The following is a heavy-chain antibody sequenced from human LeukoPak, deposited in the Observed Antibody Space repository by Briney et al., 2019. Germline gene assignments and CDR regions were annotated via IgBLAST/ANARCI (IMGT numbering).Heavy chain of an antibody. CDR1: GGSISSSSYY. D-gene: IGHD3-10*01. J-gene: IGHJ5*02. Sequence: PSETLSLTCTVSGGSISSSSYYWGWIRQPPGKGLEWIGSINYSGSTYYNPSLKSRVTISVDTSKSPFSLKLRSVTAADTAVYYCALLWFGESNWFDPWGQGTLVTVSS. V-gene: IGHV4-39*01. CDR3: ALLWFGESNWFDP. CDR2: INYSGST.